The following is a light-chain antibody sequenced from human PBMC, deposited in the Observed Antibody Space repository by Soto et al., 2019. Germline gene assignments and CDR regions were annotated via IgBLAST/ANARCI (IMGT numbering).Light chain of an antibody. CDR3: QLYGSAPFT. CDR1: QRVSSSY. CDR2: GAS. Sequence: PQSPGTLSMSPGERATLSCRASQRVSSSYSAWYEQKPGQATRLLIYGASSRATGIPDRFSGSGSRIDDTLPISSLERDCFAVYYGQLYGSAPFTGGPGTNVDI. J-gene: IGKJ3*01. V-gene: IGKV3-20*01.